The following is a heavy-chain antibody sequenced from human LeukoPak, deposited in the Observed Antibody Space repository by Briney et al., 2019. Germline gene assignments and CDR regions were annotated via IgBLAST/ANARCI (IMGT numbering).Heavy chain of an antibody. Sequence: PSETLSPTCAVYGGSFTGYHWNWIRQTPSRGLEWIWEINHRGSTHYNPSLESRVTISVDTSKNQFSLKLSSVTAADTGVYYCARDPTTVVTLPYYFDFWGQGTQVTVSS. CDR3: ARDPTTVVTLPYYFDF. CDR2: INHRGST. D-gene: IGHD4-23*01. CDR1: GGSFTGYH. J-gene: IGHJ4*02. V-gene: IGHV4-34*01.